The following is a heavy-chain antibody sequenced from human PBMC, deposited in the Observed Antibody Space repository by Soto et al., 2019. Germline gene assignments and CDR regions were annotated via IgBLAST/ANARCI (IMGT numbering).Heavy chain of an antibody. V-gene: IGHV3-48*01. Sequence: EVQLVESGGGLVQPGESLRLSCATSGFILSDCAMNWVRQAPGKGLDWVSYISSSSSVIDYADSVKGRFTVSRDNARNSLYLQMNSLRAEDTAVYYCARDLSWGSNWYYYMDVWGKGTTVTVSS. CDR3: ARDLSWGSNWYYYMDV. CDR2: ISSSSSVI. CDR1: GFILSDCA. J-gene: IGHJ6*03. D-gene: IGHD7-27*01.